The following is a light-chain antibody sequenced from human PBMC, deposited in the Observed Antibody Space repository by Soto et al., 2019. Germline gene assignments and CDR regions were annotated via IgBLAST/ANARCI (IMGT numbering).Light chain of an antibody. J-gene: IGKJ3*01. CDR3: QQSFT. CDR2: KAS. CDR1: QSISSW. V-gene: IGKV1-5*03. Sequence: DIQMTQSPSTLSASVGDRVTITCRASQSISSWLAWYQQKPGKAPKLLIYKASSLESGVPSRFSGSGSGTEFTLTISSLQPDDFATYYCQQSFTFGPGTTVDIQ.